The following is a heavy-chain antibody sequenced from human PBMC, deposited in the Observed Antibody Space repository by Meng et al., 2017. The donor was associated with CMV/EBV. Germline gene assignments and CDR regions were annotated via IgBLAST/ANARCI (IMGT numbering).Heavy chain of an antibody. D-gene: IGHD3-3*01. CDR2: IYYSGST. Sequence: SETLSLTCAVYGGSFSGYYWSWIRQPPGKGLEWIGYIYYSGSTNYNPSLKSRVTISVDTSKNQFSLKLSSVTAADTAVYYCARDRHPDYDFWSAEGVGSYYYGMDVWGQGTTVTVSS. CDR1: GGSFSGYY. CDR3: ARDRHPDYDFWSAEGVGSYYYGMDV. J-gene: IGHJ6*02. V-gene: IGHV4-59*01.